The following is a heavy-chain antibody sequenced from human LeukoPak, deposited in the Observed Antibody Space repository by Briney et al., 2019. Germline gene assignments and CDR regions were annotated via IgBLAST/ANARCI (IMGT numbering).Heavy chain of an antibody. D-gene: IGHD2-2*01. CDR3: AKANPKPRSVVPAAILPNPDY. Sequence: QPGGSLRLSCAASGFTVSSNYMSWVRQAPGKGLEWVSVIYSGGSTYYADSVKGRFTISRDNSKNTLYLQMNSLRAEDTAVYYCAKANPKPRSVVPAAILPNPDYWGQGTLVTVSS. CDR2: IYSGGST. CDR1: GFTVSSNY. V-gene: IGHV3-66*01. J-gene: IGHJ4*02.